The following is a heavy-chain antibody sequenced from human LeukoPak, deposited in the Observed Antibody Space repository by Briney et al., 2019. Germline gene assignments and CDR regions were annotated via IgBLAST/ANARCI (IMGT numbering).Heavy chain of an antibody. J-gene: IGHJ3*01. CDR2: MRRGSDVK. CDR1: GFTFSDYY. D-gene: IGHD6-13*01. Sequence: RPGGSLRLSCAGSGFTFSDYYMAWIRQAPGKGLQRISYMRRGSDVKTYAGSVKGRFTISRDNDKNSLYLQMNSLTAEDTAIYYCAREVGGSRAFDVWGQGTMVTVST. CDR3: AREVGGSRAFDV. V-gene: IGHV3-11*05.